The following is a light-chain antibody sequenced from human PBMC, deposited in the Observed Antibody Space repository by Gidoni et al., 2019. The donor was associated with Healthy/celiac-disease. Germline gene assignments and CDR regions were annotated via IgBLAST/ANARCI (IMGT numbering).Light chain of an antibody. CDR1: QSVSSSY. CDR2: GAS. Sequence: ESVLTQSPGTLSLSPGERATLPCRASQSVSSSYLALYQQKPGQVPRLLSYGASSRATGIPDGFSGSGSGTDFTLTISRLEPEDCAVYYCQQYGSSPPRITFGQGTRLEIK. V-gene: IGKV3-20*01. CDR3: QQYGSSPPRIT. J-gene: IGKJ5*01.